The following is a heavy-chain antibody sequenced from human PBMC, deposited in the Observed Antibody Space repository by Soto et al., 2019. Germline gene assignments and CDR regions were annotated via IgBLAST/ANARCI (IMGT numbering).Heavy chain of an antibody. CDR3: ARDGPLYYSGMAV. Sequence: GASVKVPSKASRYTFNNHYIQWLRQAPGQGLEWMGRIHPSYGTTYYADSVKGRFNISRDNSKNTLYLQRNSLRAEDTAVYYCARDGPLYYSGMAVWGQGTTVTVS. CDR2: IHPSYGTT. J-gene: IGHJ6*02. V-gene: IGHV1-46*02. CDR1: RYTFNNHY.